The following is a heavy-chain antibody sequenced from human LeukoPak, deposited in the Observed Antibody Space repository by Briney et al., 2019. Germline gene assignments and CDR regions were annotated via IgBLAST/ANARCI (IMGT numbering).Heavy chain of an antibody. CDR1: GGTFSSYA. D-gene: IGHD3-3*01. J-gene: IGHJ4*02. Sequence: ASVKVSCKASGGTFSSYAISWVRQAPGQGLEWMGGIIPIFGTANYAQKFQGRVTITADESTSTAYMELSSLRSEDTAVYYCAAAVRFLGPFDYWGQGTLATVSS. V-gene: IGHV1-69*13. CDR3: AAAVRFLGPFDY. CDR2: IIPIFGTA.